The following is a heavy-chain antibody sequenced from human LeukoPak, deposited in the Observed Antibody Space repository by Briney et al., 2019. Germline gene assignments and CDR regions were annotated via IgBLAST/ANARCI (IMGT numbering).Heavy chain of an antibody. J-gene: IGHJ5*02. Sequence: SETLSLTCTVSGGSVSSGSYYWSWIRQPPGKGLEWIGYIYYSGSTNYNPSLKSRVTISVDTSKNQFSLKLSSVTAADTAVYYCARDPYGDYDSWFDPWGQGTLVTVSS. CDR1: GGSVSSGSYY. CDR2: IYYSGST. V-gene: IGHV4-61*01. CDR3: ARDPYGDYDSWFDP. D-gene: IGHD4-17*01.